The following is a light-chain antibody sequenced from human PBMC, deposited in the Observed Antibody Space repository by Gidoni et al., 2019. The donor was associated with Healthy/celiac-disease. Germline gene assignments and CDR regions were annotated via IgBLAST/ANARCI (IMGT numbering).Light chain of an antibody. CDR2: GAS. V-gene: IGKV3-15*01. CDR1: QSVSSN. CDR3: QQYNNWPLLT. Sequence: EIVMTQSPATLSGSPGERATLSCRASQSVSSNLAWYQQKPGQASRLLIYGASTRATGIPARFSGSGSGTEFTLTISSLQSEDFAVYYCQQYNNWPLLTFGGGTKVEIK. J-gene: IGKJ4*01.